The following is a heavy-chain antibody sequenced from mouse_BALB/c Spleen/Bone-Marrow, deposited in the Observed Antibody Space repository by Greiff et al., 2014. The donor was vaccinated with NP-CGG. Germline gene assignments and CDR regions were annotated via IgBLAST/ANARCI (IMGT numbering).Heavy chain of an antibody. Sequence: LVESGAELVKPGASVKLSCKASGYTFTSYWIHWVKLRPGHGLEWIGEINPSNGRTNYNEKFKNKATPTVDKSSSTAYIQLSSLTSEDSAVYYCARYDGPAWFAYWGQGTLVTVS. J-gene: IGHJ3*01. CDR2: INPSNGRT. CDR1: GYTFTSYW. V-gene: IGHV1S81*02. CDR3: ARYDGPAWFAY. D-gene: IGHD2-3*01.